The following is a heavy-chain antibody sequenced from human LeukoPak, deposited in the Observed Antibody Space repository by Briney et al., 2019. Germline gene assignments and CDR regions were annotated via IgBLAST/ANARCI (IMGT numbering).Heavy chain of an antibody. CDR3: ARRDSSGWSYFDY. Sequence: SETLSLTCTVSGGSIRSYYWSWIRQPPGKGLEWIGYIYYNGSTNYNPSLKSRVTISVDTSKNQFSLKLSSVTAADTAVYYCARRDSSGWSYFDYWGQGTLVTVSS. D-gene: IGHD6-19*01. J-gene: IGHJ4*02. V-gene: IGHV4-59*08. CDR2: IYYNGST. CDR1: GGSIRSYY.